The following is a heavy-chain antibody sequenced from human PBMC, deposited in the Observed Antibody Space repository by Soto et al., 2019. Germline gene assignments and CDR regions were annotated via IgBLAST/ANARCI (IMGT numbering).Heavy chain of an antibody. CDR3: ASVEDYYYYYMDV. V-gene: IGHV3-48*01. CDR1: GFTFSSYS. CDR2: ISSSSSTI. Sequence: EVQLVESGGGLVQPGGSLRLSCAASGFTFSSYSMNWVRQAPGKGLEWVSYISSSSSTIYYADSLKGRFTISRDNAKNSLYLQMNSLRAEDTAVYYCASVEDYYYYYMDVWGKGTTVTVSS. J-gene: IGHJ6*03.